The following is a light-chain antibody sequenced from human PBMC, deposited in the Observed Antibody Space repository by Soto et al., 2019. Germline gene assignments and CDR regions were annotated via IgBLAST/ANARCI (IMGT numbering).Light chain of an antibody. J-gene: IGLJ1*01. CDR3: SSYTSDSSYV. V-gene: IGLV2-14*01. CDR1: SSDVSLYDY. CDR2: AVS. Sequence: QSALTQPASVSGSPGQSITISCTGTSSDVSLYDYVSWYQQHPGKAPQLMIYAVSNRPSGVSNRFSASKSGNTASLFISGLQAEDEADYYCSSYTSDSSYVCGSGTKVTVL.